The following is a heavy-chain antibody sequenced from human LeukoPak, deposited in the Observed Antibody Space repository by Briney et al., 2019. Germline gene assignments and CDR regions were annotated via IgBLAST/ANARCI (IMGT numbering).Heavy chain of an antibody. D-gene: IGHD3-22*01. V-gene: IGHV3-30*03. CDR2: ISYDGSNK. CDR1: GFTFSSYG. Sequence: GSLRLSCAASGFTFSSYGMHWVRQAPGKGLEWVAVISYDGSNKYYADSVKGRFTISRDNSKNTLYLQMNSLRAEDTAVYYCAVVNYYDSSGPPDYWGQGTLVTVSS. J-gene: IGHJ4*02. CDR3: AVVNYYDSSGPPDY.